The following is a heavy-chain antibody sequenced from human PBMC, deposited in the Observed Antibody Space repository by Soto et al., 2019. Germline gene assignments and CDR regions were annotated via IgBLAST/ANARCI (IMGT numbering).Heavy chain of an antibody. Sequence: LETLSLTCAVYGGSFSGYYWSWIRQPPGKGLEWIGEIDHSGSTNYNPSLKSRVTISVDTSKNQFSLKLSSVTAADTAVYYCARQPTTGDTDLWFDPWGQGTLVTVSS. CDR1: GGSFSGYY. J-gene: IGHJ5*02. CDR2: IDHSGST. V-gene: IGHV4-34*01. CDR3: ARQPTTGDTDLWFDP. D-gene: IGHD2-21*01.